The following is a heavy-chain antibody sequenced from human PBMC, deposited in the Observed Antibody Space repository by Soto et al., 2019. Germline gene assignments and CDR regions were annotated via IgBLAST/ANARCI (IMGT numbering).Heavy chain of an antibody. D-gene: IGHD5-18*01. Sequence: GGSLRLSCAASGFTFKNYAMSWVRQAPGKGLEWVSGISDSGGSTYYADSVKGRFTISRDNSRHMFYVQMNSLRAEDTAVYYCAKVDKEMLTNYYYEMDVWGQGTTVTVSS. CDR3: AKVDKEMLTNYYYEMDV. CDR2: ISDSGGST. V-gene: IGHV3-23*01. CDR1: GFTFKNYA. J-gene: IGHJ6*02.